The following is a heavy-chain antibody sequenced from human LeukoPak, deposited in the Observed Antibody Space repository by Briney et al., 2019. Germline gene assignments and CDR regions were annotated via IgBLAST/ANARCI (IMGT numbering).Heavy chain of an antibody. V-gene: IGHV3-21*01. D-gene: IGHD2-2*01. J-gene: IGHJ4*02. CDR2: ISSSSSNI. CDR3: ARDGAPDAHCSSSSCAIR. Sequence: GGSLRLSCTASGFTFSSYSMNWVRQAPGKGLEWVSYISSSSSNIFYADSFKGRFTISRDNAQNSLYLQMNSLRAEDTAVYYCARDGAPDAHCSSSSCAIRWGQGTLVTVSS. CDR1: GFTFSSYS.